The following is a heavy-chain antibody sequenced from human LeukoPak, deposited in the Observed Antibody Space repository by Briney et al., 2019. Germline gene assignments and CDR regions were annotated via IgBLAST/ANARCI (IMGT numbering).Heavy chain of an antibody. V-gene: IGHV4-61*02. CDR3: ARASETAMVTL. D-gene: IGHD5-18*01. Sequence: SQTLSLTCTVSAVSITSGTYYWTWIRQPAGKGLEWIGRIYSTGRVNYNPSLKSRVTMLLDTSKNHISLKLTSVTAADTAIYFCARASETAMVTLWGQGTLVTVSS. CDR2: IYSTGRV. J-gene: IGHJ4*02. CDR1: AVSITSGTYY.